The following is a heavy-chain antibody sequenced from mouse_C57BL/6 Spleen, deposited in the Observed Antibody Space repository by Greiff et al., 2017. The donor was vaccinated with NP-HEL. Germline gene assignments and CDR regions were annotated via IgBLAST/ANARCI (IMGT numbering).Heavy chain of an antibody. CDR3: ARSPYDGYGYFDV. J-gene: IGHJ1*03. CDR1: GYSFTGYY. V-gene: IGHV1-42*01. Sequence: VQLQQSGPELVKPGASVKISCKASGYSFTGYYMNWVKQSPEKSLEWIGEINPSTGGTTYNQKFKAKATLTVDKSSSTAYMQLKSLTSEDSAVYYCARSPYDGYGYFDVWGTGTTVTVSS. D-gene: IGHD2-3*01. CDR2: INPSTGGT.